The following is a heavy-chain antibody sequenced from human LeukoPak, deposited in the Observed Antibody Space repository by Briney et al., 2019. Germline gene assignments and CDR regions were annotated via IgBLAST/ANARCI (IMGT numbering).Heavy chain of an antibody. J-gene: IGHJ4*02. Sequence: GESLKISCKGSGYIFSSYWIAWVRQMPGKGLEWMGITYPGGSDSRYSPPFQGQVTISADKSITTAYLQWSSLKASDTAMYYCARLGYCSGTSCYGVDYWGQGTLVTVSS. V-gene: IGHV5-51*01. CDR1: GYIFSSYW. CDR2: TYPGGSDS. D-gene: IGHD2-2*01. CDR3: ARLGYCSGTSCYGVDY.